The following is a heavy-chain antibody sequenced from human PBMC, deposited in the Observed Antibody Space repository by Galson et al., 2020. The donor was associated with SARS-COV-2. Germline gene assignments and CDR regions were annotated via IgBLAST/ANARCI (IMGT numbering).Heavy chain of an antibody. CDR2: IYDSANT. J-gene: IGHJ4*02. CDR1: GGSVSSGAFS. CDR3: ARGQQTELLTPFDF. Sequence: PSETLSLTCAVSGGSVSSGAFSWSWFRQPPGKGLEWIGYIYDSANTYYNPPLKSRVSISVDRSKNQFSLNLSSVTAADTAVYYCARGQQTELLTPFDFWGQGTLVTVSS. V-gene: IGHV4-30-2*01. D-gene: IGHD1-26*01.